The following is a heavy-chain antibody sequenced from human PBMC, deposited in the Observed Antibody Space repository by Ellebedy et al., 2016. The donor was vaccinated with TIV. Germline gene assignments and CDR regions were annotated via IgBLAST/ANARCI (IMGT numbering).Heavy chain of an antibody. D-gene: IGHD1-14*01. Sequence: SETLSLTXTVSGGSISSGGYYWSWIRQHPGKGLEWIGYIYYSGSTYYNPSLKSRVTISVDTSKNQFSLKLSSVTAADTAVYYCARDKGGPWGRGTGDVWGQGTLVTVSS. V-gene: IGHV4-31*03. J-gene: IGHJ4*02. CDR3: ARDKGGPWGRGTGDV. CDR1: GGSISSGGYY. CDR2: IYYSGST.